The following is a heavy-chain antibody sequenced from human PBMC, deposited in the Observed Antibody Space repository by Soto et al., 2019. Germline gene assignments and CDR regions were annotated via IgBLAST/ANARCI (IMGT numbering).Heavy chain of an antibody. V-gene: IGHV4-4*02. CDR3: ARHNGPLYVGYYYDMDV. D-gene: IGHD1-20*01. J-gene: IGHJ6*02. CDR1: GGSIIRSNW. CDR2: IYHSGST. Sequence: SETLSLTCAVSGGSIIRSNWWSLVRQPPGKGLEWIGEIYHSGSTNYNPSLKSRVTISVDKSKNQFSLKLSSVTAADTAVYYCARHNGPLYVGYYYDMDVWGQGTTVTVSS.